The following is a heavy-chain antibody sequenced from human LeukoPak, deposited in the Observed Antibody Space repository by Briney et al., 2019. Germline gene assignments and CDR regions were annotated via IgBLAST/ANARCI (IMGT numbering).Heavy chain of an antibody. V-gene: IGHV3-30-3*01. D-gene: IGHD6-13*01. Sequence: GGSLRLSCAASGFIFSGYTMHWVRQAPGEGLEWVAVMSYDGNTKYYADSVKGRFTISRDNSKKTLYLQMNSLRAEDTAVYYCARGGSSSWYLDYWGQGTLVTVSS. CDR3: ARGGSSSWYLDY. CDR2: MSYDGNTK. CDR1: GFIFSGYT. J-gene: IGHJ4*02.